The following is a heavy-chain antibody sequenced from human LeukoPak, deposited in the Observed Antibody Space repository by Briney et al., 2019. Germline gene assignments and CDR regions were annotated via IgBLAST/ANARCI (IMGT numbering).Heavy chain of an antibody. V-gene: IGHV4-59*01. Sequence: SETLSLTCTVSGGSISSYYWSWIRQPPGKGLEWIGYIYYSGSTNYNPSLKSRVTISVDTSKNQFSLKLSSVTAADTAVYYCALAPRDGCNSVYYFDYWGQGTLVTVSS. J-gene: IGHJ4*02. CDR1: GGSISSYY. CDR2: IYYSGST. CDR3: ALAPRDGCNSVYYFDY. D-gene: IGHD5-24*01.